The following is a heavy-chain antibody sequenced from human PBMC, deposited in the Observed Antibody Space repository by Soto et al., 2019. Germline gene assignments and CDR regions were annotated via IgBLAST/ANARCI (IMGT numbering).Heavy chain of an antibody. CDR3: AKRAVYCSGGSCYSWYFDL. Sequence: QVQLQQWGAGLLKPSETLSLTCAVYGGSFSGYYWSWIRQPPGKGLEWIGEIKHSGSTNYNPSLKSRVTISVDTSKNQFSLKLSSVTAADTAVYYCAKRAVYCSGGSCYSWYFDLWGRGTLVTVSS. CDR1: GGSFSGYY. D-gene: IGHD2-15*01. J-gene: IGHJ2*01. V-gene: IGHV4-34*01. CDR2: IKHSGST.